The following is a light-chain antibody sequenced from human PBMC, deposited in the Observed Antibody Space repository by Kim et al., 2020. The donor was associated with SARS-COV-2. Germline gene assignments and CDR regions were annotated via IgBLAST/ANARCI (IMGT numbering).Light chain of an antibody. V-gene: IGLV3-1*01. CDR1: EVEDEY. Sequence: PGQTASITNSGDEVEDEYACWYQEEAGQTPVLVNYQDSKRPAGVPRLFSGSKAGNTAPLTNGGTQARDEADYCCQAWDSRTAWVFGGGTQLTVL. J-gene: IGLJ3*02. CDR2: QDS. CDR3: QAWDSRTAWV.